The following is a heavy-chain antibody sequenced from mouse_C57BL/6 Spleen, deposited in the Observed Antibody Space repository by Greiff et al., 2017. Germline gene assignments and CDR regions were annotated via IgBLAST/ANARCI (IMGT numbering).Heavy chain of an antibody. D-gene: IGHD2-1*01. CDR3: TRGGKLGYYGNYADY. CDR2: IDPETGGT. V-gene: IGHV1-15*01. J-gene: IGHJ2*01. Sequence: QVQLQQSGAELVRPGASVTLSCKASGYTFTDYEMHWVQQTPVHGLEWIGAIDPETGGTAYNQKFKGKAILTADKSSSTAYMELRSLTSEDSAVYYCTRGGKLGYYGNYADYWGQGTTLTVSS. CDR1: GYTFTDYE.